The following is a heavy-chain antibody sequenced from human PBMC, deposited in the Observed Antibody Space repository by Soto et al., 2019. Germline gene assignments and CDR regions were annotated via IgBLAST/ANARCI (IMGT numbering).Heavy chain of an antibody. CDR3: ARGRRSGDHGSGIDY. Sequence: QVQLQESGPGLVKPSQTLSVICTVSGGSISSGDYYWSWIRQHPGKGLEWIGYIYYSGSTYYNLSLRSRVTISVNTSKNQSSLKLSSVTAADTAVYYCARGRRSGDHGSGIDYWGQGTLVTVSS. CDR2: IYYSGST. V-gene: IGHV4-31*03. D-gene: IGHD3-10*01. J-gene: IGHJ4*02. CDR1: GGSISSGDYY.